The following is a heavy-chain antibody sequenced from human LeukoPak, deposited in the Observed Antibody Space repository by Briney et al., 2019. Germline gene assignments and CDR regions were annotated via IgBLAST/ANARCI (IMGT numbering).Heavy chain of an antibody. CDR1: RFTFSSYA. Sequence: PGGSLRLSCAASRFTFSSYAMHWVRQAPGKGLEWVAVISYDGSNKYYADSVKGRFTISRDNSKNTLYLQMNSLRAEDTAVYYCARVRPSRVGNFVLDYWGQGTLVTVSS. CDR2: ISYDGSNK. J-gene: IGHJ4*02. V-gene: IGHV3-30-3*01. D-gene: IGHD1-26*01. CDR3: ARVRPSRVGNFVLDY.